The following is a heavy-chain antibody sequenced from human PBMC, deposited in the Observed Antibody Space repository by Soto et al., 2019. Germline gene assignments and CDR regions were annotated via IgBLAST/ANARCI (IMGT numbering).Heavy chain of an antibody. CDR3: AREGGSYDSGGYLIRGAFDI. CDR2: IYFRWNT. CDR1: GDSISRIDYY. D-gene: IGHD3-22*01. V-gene: IGHV4-31*03. J-gene: IGHJ3*02. Sequence: SETLSLTCSVSGDSISRIDYYWTWIRQHPEKGLEWIGNIYFRWNTYYSPSLESRLTISVDTSKNQFSLKLTSVTAADTAVYYCAREGGSYDSGGYLIRGAFDIWGQGTRVTVSS.